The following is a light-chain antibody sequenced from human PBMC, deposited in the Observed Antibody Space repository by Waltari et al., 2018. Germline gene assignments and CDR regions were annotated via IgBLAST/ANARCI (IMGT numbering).Light chain of an antibody. CDR1: SPNIGKNY. V-gene: IGLV1-51*01. CDR2: DNN. J-gene: IGLJ2*01. CDR3: GTWDSSLSAVV. Sequence: QSVLTQPPSVSAAPGQTVTISCSGSSPNIGKNYVSRYQQLPGTAPKLLIYDNNKRPSGIPDRFSGSKSGTSATLGITGLQTGDEADYYCGTWDSSLSAVVFGGGTKLTVL.